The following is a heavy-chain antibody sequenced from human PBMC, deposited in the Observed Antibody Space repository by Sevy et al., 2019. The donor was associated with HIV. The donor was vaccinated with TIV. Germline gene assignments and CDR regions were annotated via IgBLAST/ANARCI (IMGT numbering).Heavy chain of an antibody. V-gene: IGHV3-21*01. CDR3: ARWDADRRWYFDY. Sequence: GGSLRLSCAASGFTFSSYSMNWVRLAPGKGLEWVSCISSSSDYVVHADSVKGRFTISRDNAKNSLYLQMNSLRAEDTAVYYCARWDADRRWYFDYWGQGTLVTVSS. CDR1: GFTFSSYS. J-gene: IGHJ4*02. D-gene: IGHD1-26*01. CDR2: ISSSSDYV.